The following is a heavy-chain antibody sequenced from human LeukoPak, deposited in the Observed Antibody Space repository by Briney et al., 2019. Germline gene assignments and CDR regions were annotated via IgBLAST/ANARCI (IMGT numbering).Heavy chain of an antibody. Sequence: PSETLSLTCTVSGGSIYSSSYYWGWIRQTPGKGLEWIGYIYYSGSTNYNPSLKSRVTISVDTSKNQFSLKLSSVTAADTAVYYCARAEVHYDYVWGSYRYNDAFDIWGQGTMVTVSS. D-gene: IGHD3-16*02. V-gene: IGHV4-61*05. J-gene: IGHJ3*02. CDR1: GGSIYSSSYY. CDR2: IYYSGST. CDR3: ARAEVHYDYVWGSYRYNDAFDI.